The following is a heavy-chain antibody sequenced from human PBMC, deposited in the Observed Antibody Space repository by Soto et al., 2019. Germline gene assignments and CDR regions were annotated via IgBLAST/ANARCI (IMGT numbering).Heavy chain of an antibody. J-gene: IGHJ4*02. V-gene: IGHV5-51*01. CDR1: GYIIKNYW. D-gene: IGHD3-16*01. CDR3: FRGGVTSRTFDY. Sequence: GESLKISCKASGYIIKNYWIGWVRQMPGQGLEWMGIIFPDDSDTRYSPSFQGHVTISIDKSISTAYVQWSSLKASDSAIYYCFRGGVTSRTFDYWGQGTLVTVSS. CDR2: IFPDDSDT.